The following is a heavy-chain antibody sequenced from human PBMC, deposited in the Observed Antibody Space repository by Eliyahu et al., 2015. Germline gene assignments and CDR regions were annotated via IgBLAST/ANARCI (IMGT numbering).Heavy chain of an antibody. CDR2: IYYSGST. D-gene: IGHD4-17*01. J-gene: IGHJ4*02. CDR1: XGSXSSYY. V-gene: IGHV4-59*01. Sequence: QVQLQESGPGLVKPSETLSLTXTXXXGSXSSYYWSWIXQPPGKGLEWIGYIYYSGSTNYNPSLKSRVTISVDTSKNQFSLKLSSVTAADTAVYYCARVWDYGDSPFDYWGQGTLVTVSS. CDR3: ARVWDYGDSPFDY.